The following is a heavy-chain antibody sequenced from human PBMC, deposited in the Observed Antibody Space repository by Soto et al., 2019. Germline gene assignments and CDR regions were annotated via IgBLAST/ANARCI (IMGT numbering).Heavy chain of an antibody. Sequence: PSETLSLTCTVSGGSISSYYWSWIRQPPGKGLEWIGYIYYSGSTNYNPSLKSRVTISVDTSKNQFSLKLSSVTAADTAVYYCARQAVEYSSGWYWFEPWGQGTLVTVSS. J-gene: IGHJ5*02. V-gene: IGHV4-59*08. CDR1: GGSISSYY. D-gene: IGHD6-19*01. CDR3: ARQAVEYSSGWYWFEP. CDR2: IYYSGST.